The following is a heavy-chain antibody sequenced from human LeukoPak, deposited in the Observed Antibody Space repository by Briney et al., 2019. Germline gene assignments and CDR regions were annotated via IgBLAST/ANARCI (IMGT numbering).Heavy chain of an antibody. J-gene: IGHJ4*02. CDR3: ATDQRYAFDY. D-gene: IGHD3-9*01. CDR1: GLSFTDYP. CDR2: IRTTAEGAKYA. Sequence: GGSLRLSCATSGLSFTDYPMNWVRQAPGKGLEWISNIRTTAEGAKYAYYADSVKGRVTISRDDGKNTLYLHMNSLRDDDTAVYYCATDQRYAFDYWGQGILVTVSS. V-gene: IGHV3-48*02.